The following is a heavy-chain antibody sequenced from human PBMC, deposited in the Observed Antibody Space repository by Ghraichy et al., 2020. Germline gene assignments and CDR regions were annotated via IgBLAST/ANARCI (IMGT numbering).Heavy chain of an antibody. D-gene: IGHD2-2*03. Sequence: ASVKVSCKASGYTFTSYAMNWVRQAPGQGLEWMGWINTNTGNPTYAQGFTGRFVFSLDTSVSTAYLQISSLKAEDTAVYYCARGGLDIVVVPAGNGMDVWGQGTTVTVSS. V-gene: IGHV7-4-1*02. CDR2: INTNTGNP. CDR3: ARGGLDIVVVPAGNGMDV. CDR1: GYTFTSYA. J-gene: IGHJ6*02.